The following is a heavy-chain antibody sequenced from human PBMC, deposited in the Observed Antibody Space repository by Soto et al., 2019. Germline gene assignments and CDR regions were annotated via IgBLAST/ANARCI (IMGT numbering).Heavy chain of an antibody. Sequence: PGGSLRLSCLAFGFGSSGYSMHWVRQAPGKGLDWVAVIQHDGSEIYYADSVKGRFTISKDDSKNTLHLQMSALRVDDTALYYCVRVGWGYSYGNGMDGWGQGTTVTVSS. CDR3: VRVGWGYSYGNGMDG. D-gene: IGHD5-18*01. CDR1: GFGSSGYS. J-gene: IGHJ6*02. CDR2: IQHDGSEI. V-gene: IGHV3-30-3*01.